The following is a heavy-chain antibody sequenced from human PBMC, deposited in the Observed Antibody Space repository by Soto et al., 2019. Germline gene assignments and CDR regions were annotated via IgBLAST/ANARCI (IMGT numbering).Heavy chain of an antibody. CDR3: ATRPLLPGAP. D-gene: IGHD3-22*01. CDR1: GFTFSSND. Sequence: EVQLVESGGGLIQPGGSLRLSCAASGFTFSSNDMNWVRQAPGKGLEWVSLIYSGGSTYYADSVKGRFTISRDNSKNTLYLQMSSLIAEDTAVYYCATRPLLPGAPWGQGTVVTVSS. V-gene: IGHV3-53*01. J-gene: IGHJ3*01. CDR2: IYSGGST.